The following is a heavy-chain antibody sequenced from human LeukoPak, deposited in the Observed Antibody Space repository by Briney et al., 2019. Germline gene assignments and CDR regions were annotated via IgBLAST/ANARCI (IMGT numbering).Heavy chain of an antibody. CDR1: GFTFSDYW. D-gene: IGHD1-26*01. J-gene: IGHJ4*02. V-gene: IGHV3-7*01. CDR2: IKQDGSEK. Sequence: GGSLRLSCAASGFTFSDYWMSWVRQAPGKGLEWVANIKQDGSEKYYVDSVKGRFTISRDNAKNSLYLQMNSLRAEDTAVYYCARIGAGSYYEAFDYWGQGTLVTVSS. CDR3: ARIGAGSYYEAFDY.